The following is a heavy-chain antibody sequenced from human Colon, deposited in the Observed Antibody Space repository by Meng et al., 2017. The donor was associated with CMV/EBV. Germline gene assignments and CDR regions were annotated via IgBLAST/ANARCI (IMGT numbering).Heavy chain of an antibody. Sequence: GESLKISCAASGFTLRNYAMSWVRQAPGKGLEWVSVIYAGGRSTYYADSVKGRFIISGDDSKNTLYMQMNSLRAEDTAVYYCAKGSLEWLYYGMDVWGQGTTVTVSS. CDR2: IYAGGRST. CDR3: AKGSLEWLYYGMDV. J-gene: IGHJ6*02. D-gene: IGHD3-3*01. CDR1: GFTLRNYA. V-gene: IGHV3-23*03.